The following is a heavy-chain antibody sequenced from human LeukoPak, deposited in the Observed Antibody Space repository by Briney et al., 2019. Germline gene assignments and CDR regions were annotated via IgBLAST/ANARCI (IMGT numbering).Heavy chain of an antibody. V-gene: IGHV3-7*01. Sequence: GGSLRLSCAASGFTFSSYWMSWVRQAPGKGLEWVANIKQDGSEKYYVDSVKGRFAISRDNAKNSLYLQMNSLRAEDTAVYYCAREYYDFWSGYPLDYWGQGTLVTVSS. D-gene: IGHD3-3*01. J-gene: IGHJ4*02. CDR2: IKQDGSEK. CDR1: GFTFSSYW. CDR3: AREYYDFWSGYPLDY.